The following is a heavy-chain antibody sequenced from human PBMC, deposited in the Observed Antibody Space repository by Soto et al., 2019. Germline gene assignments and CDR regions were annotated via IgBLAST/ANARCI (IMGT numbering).Heavy chain of an antibody. CDR3: ARWEYYDILTGYLRPPGGMDV. Sequence: SETLSLTCTVSGGSVSSGSYYWSWIRQPPGKGLEWIGYIYYSGSTNYNPSLKSRVTISVDTSKNQFSLKLSSVTAADTAVYYCARWEYYDILTGYLRPPGGMDVWGQGTTVTVSS. V-gene: IGHV4-61*01. CDR2: IYYSGST. J-gene: IGHJ6*02. D-gene: IGHD3-9*01. CDR1: GGSVSSGSYY.